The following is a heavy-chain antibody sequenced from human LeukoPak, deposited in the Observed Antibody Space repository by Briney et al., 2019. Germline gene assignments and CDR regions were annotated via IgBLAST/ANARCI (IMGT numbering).Heavy chain of an antibody. V-gene: IGHV4-30-2*01. J-gene: IGHJ6*02. D-gene: IGHD5-18*01. CDR2: IYHSGST. CDR3: ARLYTYDADYYYHCAMDV. CDR1: GGSISSGGYY. Sequence: SETLSLTCTVSGGSISSGGYYWSWIRQPPGKGLEWIGYIYHSGSTYYNPSLKSRVTISVDRSKNQFSLKLSSVTAADTAVYYCARLYTYDADYYYHCAMDVWGQGTTVTVSS.